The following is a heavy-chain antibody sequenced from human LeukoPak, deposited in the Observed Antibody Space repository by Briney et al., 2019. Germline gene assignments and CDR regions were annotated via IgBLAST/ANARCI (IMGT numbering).Heavy chain of an antibody. V-gene: IGHV1-2*02. CDR2: IKPDTGVT. CDR1: GYTFTGHY. J-gene: IGHJ4*02. CDR3: ARDNNWGPDY. D-gene: IGHD7-27*01. Sequence: ASVKVSCKASGYTFTGHYMHWVRQAPGQGLEWMGWIKPDTGVTYYAQNFQGRFTMTTDTFISTVYMELSSLRSDDTAVYYCARDNNWGPDYWGQGTLVTVSS.